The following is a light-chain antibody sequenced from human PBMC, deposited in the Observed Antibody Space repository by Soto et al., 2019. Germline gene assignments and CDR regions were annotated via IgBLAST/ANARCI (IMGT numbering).Light chain of an antibody. Sequence: EIVVTQSPGTLSLSPGEVATLSCRASQSVSSSYLAWYQQKPGQAPRLLIYGASNRATGIPDRFSGSGSGTDFTLTISRLEPEDFAVYYCQQYSSSPLTFGGGTKVDIK. CDR2: GAS. CDR1: QSVSSSY. J-gene: IGKJ4*01. V-gene: IGKV3-20*01. CDR3: QQYSSSPLT.